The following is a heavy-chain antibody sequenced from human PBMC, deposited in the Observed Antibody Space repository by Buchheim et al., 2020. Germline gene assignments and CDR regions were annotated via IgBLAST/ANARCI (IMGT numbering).Heavy chain of an antibody. CDR2: ISSSSSYT. CDR1: GFTFSDYY. D-gene: IGHD6-6*01. Sequence: QVQLVESGGGLVKPGGSLRLSCAASGFTFSDYYMSWIRQAPGKGLEWVSYISSSSSYTNYADSVKGRFSISIDNAKNSLYLQMNSLRAEDTAVYYCAKTARPGSYYYMDVWGKGTT. CDR3: AKTARPGSYYYMDV. J-gene: IGHJ6*03. V-gene: IGHV3-11*05.